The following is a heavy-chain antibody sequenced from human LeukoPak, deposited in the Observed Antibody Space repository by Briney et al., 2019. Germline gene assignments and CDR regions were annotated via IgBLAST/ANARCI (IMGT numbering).Heavy chain of an antibody. D-gene: IGHD3-10*01. V-gene: IGHV3-30*02. J-gene: IGHJ4*02. CDR2: IRFDGSNK. CDR3: AKDSKRWKTYFYASGSYHFDY. CDR1: GFTFSSYG. Sequence: GGSLRLSCAASGFTFSSYGMHWVRQAPGKGLEWVAFIRFDGSNKYYADSVKGRFTISRDNSKNTLYLQMNSLRPEDTAVYYCAKDSKRWKTYFYASGSYHFDYWGQGTLVTVSS.